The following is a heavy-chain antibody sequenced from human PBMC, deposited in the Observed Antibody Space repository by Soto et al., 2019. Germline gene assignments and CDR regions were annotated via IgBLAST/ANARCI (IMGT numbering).Heavy chain of an antibody. J-gene: IGHJ6*02. CDR1: GFTVSGNY. D-gene: IGHD3-10*01. V-gene: IGHV3-53*01. Sequence: EVQLVESGGGLIQPGGSLRLSCAASGFTVSGNYLSWVRQAPGKGLEWVSVIYSDGGTDYADSVRGRFTISRDNSKNTLYLKMNSLRAEDTAVFYCARGLYGSASWCYYGMDVWGQGTTVTVSS. CDR2: IYSDGGT. CDR3: ARGLYGSASWCYYGMDV.